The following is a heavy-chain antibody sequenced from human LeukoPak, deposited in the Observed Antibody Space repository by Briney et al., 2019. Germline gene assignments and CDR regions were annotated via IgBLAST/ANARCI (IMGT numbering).Heavy chain of an antibody. CDR3: ARGEYYYDSSGYPYY. CDR1: GFTFSTYG. D-gene: IGHD3-22*01. V-gene: IGHV3-33*01. J-gene: IGHJ4*02. Sequence: GGSLRLSCAASGFTFSTYGMHWVHQAPGKGLEWVAVIWYDGSTKYYADSVKGRFTISRDNSKNTLYLQMDSLRAEDTAVYYCARGEYYYDSSGYPYYWGQGTLVTVSS. CDR2: IWYDGSTK.